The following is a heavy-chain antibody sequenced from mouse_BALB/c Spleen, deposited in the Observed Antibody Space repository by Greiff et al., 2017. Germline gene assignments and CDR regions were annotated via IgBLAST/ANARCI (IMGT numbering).Heavy chain of an antibody. CDR1: GFTFSSYA. D-gene: IGHD2-1*01. CDR3: ARYGNFLYYLDY. Sequence: EVKLVESGGGLVKPGGSLKLSCAASGFTFSSYAMSWVRQTPEKRLEWVASISSGGSTYYPDSVKGRFTISRDNARNILYLQMSSLRSEDTAMYYCARYGNFLYYLDYWGQGTTLTVSA. V-gene: IGHV5-6-5*01. J-gene: IGHJ2*01. CDR2: ISSGGST.